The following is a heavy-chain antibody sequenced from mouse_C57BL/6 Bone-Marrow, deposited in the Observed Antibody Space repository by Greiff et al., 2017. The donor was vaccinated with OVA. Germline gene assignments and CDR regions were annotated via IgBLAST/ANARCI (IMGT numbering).Heavy chain of an antibody. CDR1: GYTFTSYG. CDR3: ARLVAGAMDY. CDR2: IYPRSGNT. Sequence: VKLMESGAELARPGASVKLSCKASGYTFTSYGISWVKQRTGQGLEWIGEIYPRSGNTYYNEKFKGKATLTAEKSSSTAYMELRRLTSKASAVYVCARLVAGAMDYWGQGTSVTVSS. V-gene: IGHV1-81*01. J-gene: IGHJ4*01.